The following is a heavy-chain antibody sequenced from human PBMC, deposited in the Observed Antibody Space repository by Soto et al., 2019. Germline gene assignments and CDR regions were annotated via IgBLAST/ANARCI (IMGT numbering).Heavy chain of an antibody. J-gene: IGHJ4*02. V-gene: IGHV3-23*01. CDR2: INYSGGST. CDR3: AKTPGLLYFDY. Sequence: PGGSLRLSCAASRFTFSSYAMGWVRQAPGKGLEWVSGINYSGGSTYYADSVKGRFTISRDNSKNTLYLQMNSLRAEDTAVYYCAKTPGLLYFDYWGQGTLVTVSS. CDR1: RFTFSSYA. D-gene: IGHD2-21*01.